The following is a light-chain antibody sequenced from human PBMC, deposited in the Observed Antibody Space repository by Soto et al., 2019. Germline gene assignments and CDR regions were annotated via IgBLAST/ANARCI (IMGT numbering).Light chain of an antibody. CDR1: QSFSSY. Sequence: EIVLSQSPATLSLSPGERVTLSCRASQSFSSYLAWYQQKPGQAPRLVIYDASRRATGIPARCSGRGSGTEFTLTISSLEPEDFAVYYCQQRSNWPPVITFGQGTRLEIK. J-gene: IGKJ5*01. CDR3: QQRSNWPPVIT. CDR2: DAS. V-gene: IGKV3-11*01.